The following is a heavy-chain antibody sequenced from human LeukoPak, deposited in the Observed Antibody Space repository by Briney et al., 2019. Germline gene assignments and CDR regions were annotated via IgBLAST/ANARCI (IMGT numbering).Heavy chain of an antibody. CDR3: ARQSAAGYYYYGMDV. Sequence: PSETLSLTCTVSGGSISSSSYYWGWIRQPPGKGLEWIGSIYYVGSTYYNPSLKSRVTISVDTSKNQFSLKLSSVTAADTAVYYCARQSAAGYYYYGMDVWGQGTTVTVSS. D-gene: IGHD6-13*01. J-gene: IGHJ6*02. V-gene: IGHV4-39*01. CDR1: GGSISSSSYY. CDR2: IYYVGST.